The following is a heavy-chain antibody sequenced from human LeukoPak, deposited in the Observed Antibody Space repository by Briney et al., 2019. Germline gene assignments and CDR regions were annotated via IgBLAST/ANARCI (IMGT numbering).Heavy chain of an antibody. J-gene: IGHJ4*02. V-gene: IGHV3-23*01. CDR2: ISGSGGST. CDR3: AKAKKYCRGGGCYYFDY. D-gene: IGHD2-15*01. Sequence: GGCLRLSRVASVFTFSSYAMSWVRQPPGRGLEWVSAISGSGGSTYYADSVKGRFTISRDNSKNTLYLQMNSLRAEDTAVYYCAKAKKYCRGGGCYYFDYWGQGTLVTVSS. CDR1: VFTFSSYA.